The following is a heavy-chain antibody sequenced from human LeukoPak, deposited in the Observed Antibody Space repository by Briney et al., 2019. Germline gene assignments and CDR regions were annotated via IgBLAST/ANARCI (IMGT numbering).Heavy chain of an antibody. CDR3: AAGYSSGWPFDY. Sequence: GGSLRLSCAASGFTVSSNYMGWVRQAPGKGLEWVSVIYSGGSTYYADSVKGRFTISRDNSKNTLYLQMNSLRAEDTAVYYCAAGYSSGWPFDYWGQGTLVTVSS. J-gene: IGHJ4*02. V-gene: IGHV3-66*01. D-gene: IGHD6-19*01. CDR1: GFTVSSNY. CDR2: IYSGGST.